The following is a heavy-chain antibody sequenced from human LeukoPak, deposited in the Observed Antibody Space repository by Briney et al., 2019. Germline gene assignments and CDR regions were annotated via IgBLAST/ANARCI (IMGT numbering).Heavy chain of an antibody. Sequence: PGGSLRLSCAASGFTFSSHSMNWVRQAPGKGLEWVSYISSSSSTIYYADSVKGRFTISRDNAKNSLYLQMNSLRAEDTAVYYCARPECSGGSCYSLSWGQGTLVNVSS. D-gene: IGHD2-15*01. CDR2: ISSSSSTI. CDR1: GFTFSSHS. V-gene: IGHV3-48*01. J-gene: IGHJ4*02. CDR3: ARPECSGGSCYSLS.